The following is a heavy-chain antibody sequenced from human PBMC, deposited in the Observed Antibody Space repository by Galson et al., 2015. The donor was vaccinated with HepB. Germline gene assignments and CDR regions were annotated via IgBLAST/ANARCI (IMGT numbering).Heavy chain of an antibody. V-gene: IGHV1-69*10. J-gene: IGHJ3*02. CDR2: IIPILGIA. CDR1: GGTFSSYA. D-gene: IGHD3-22*01. Sequence: SVKVSCKASGGTFSSYAISWVRQAPGQGLEWMGGIIPILGIANYAQKFQSRVTITADKSTSTAYMELSSLRSEDTAVYYCASMYYYDSSGSFGGDAFDIWGQGTMVTVSS. CDR3: ASMYYYDSSGSFGGDAFDI.